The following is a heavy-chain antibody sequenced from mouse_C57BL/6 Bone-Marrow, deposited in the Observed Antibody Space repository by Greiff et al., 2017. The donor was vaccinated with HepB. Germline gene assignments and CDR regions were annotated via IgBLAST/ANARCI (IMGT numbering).Heavy chain of an antibody. Sequence: VKLMESGAELARPGASVKLSCKASGYTFTSYGISWVKQRTGQGLEWIGEIYPRSGNTYYNEKFKGKATLTADKSSSTAYMELRSLTSEDSAVYICGSPVLLRAWFAYWGQGTLVTVSA. V-gene: IGHV1-81*01. J-gene: IGHJ3*01. CDR1: GYTFTSYG. CDR3: GSPVLLRAWFAY. CDR2: IYPRSGNT. D-gene: IGHD1-1*01.